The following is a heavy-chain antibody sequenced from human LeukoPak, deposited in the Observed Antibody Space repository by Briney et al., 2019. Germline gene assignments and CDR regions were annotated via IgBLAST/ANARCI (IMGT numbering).Heavy chain of an antibody. V-gene: IGHV3-23*01. Sequence: GGSLRLSCAASGFTFSSSAMTWVRQAPGKGLEWVSAISGSTGSTYYAGSVKGRFTISRDNSKNTLYMQMNSLRAEDTARYYCAKGPYRSSWYYFDYWGQGTLVTVSS. CDR3: AKGPYRSSWYYFDY. D-gene: IGHD6-13*01. CDR2: ISGSTGST. J-gene: IGHJ4*02. CDR1: GFTFSSSA.